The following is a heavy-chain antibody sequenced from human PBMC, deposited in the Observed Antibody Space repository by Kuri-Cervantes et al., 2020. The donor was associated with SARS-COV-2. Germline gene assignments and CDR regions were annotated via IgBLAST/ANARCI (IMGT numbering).Heavy chain of an antibody. D-gene: IGHD3/OR15-3a*01. V-gene: IGHV4-59*12. J-gene: IGHJ6*02. CDR1: GGSISSYY. CDR2: IYYSGST. CDR3: ARGWSNYYYGMDV. Sequence: SETLSLTCTVSGGSISSYYWSWIRQLPGKGLEWIGYIYYSGSTNYNPTLKSRVTISVDTSKNQFSLKLSSVTAADTAVYYCARGWSNYYYGMDVWGQGTTVTVSS.